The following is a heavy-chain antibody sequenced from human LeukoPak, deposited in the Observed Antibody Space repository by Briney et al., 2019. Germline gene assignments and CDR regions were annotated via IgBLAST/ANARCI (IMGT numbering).Heavy chain of an antibody. V-gene: IGHV3-23*01. J-gene: IGHJ4*02. CDR2: INGGGGST. CDR1: GFTFSKYA. D-gene: IGHD3-22*01. Sequence: PGGSLRLSCAASGFTFSKYAMTWVRQAPGKGLEWVSAINGGGGSTFYADSVKGRFTISGDNSKNTLYLQMSSLRAEDTAVYYCANPAGYFDSSGYDVDYWGQGTLVTVSS. CDR3: ANPAGYFDSSGYDVDY.